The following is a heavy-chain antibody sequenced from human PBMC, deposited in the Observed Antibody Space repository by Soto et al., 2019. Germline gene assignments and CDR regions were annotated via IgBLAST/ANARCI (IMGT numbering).Heavy chain of an antibody. CDR3: ARMAVTTFYYYAMDV. Sequence: PSETLSLTCAVYGYSIRSSDCLVLIRQPPGKGLEWIGYITHGGSTNYNPSLKRRATMSVDPSKNQFSPNLTSVTAVDTAVFYCARMAVTTFYYYAMDVWGQGTTVTVSS. D-gene: IGHD6-19*01. J-gene: IGHJ6*02. CDR1: GYSIRSSDC. V-gene: IGHV4-28*01. CDR2: ITHGGST.